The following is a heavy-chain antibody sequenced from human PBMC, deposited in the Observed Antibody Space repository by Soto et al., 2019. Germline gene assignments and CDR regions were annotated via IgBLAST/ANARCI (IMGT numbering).Heavy chain of an antibody. CDR3: AKDRTPVADYYFDY. V-gene: IGHV3-30*18. CDR1: GFTFSSYA. D-gene: IGHD6-19*01. Sequence: GGSLRLSCAASGFTFSSYAMHWVRQAPGKGLEWVAVISGDGRDKYHTDSVKGRFTISRDNSKNTLYLQMNSLRAEDTAGYYCAKDRTPVADYYFDYWGQATLDTVSA. J-gene: IGHJ4*02. CDR2: ISGDGRDK.